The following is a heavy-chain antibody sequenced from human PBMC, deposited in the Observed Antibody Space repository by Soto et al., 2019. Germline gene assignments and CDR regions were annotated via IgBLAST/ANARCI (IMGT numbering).Heavy chain of an antibody. Sequence: SETLSLTCAVYGGSFVGYYCIFIRHPPGKGLEWIGEINHSGSTNYNPSLKSRVTISVDTSKNQFSLKLSSVTAADTAVYYCARRPLRYYYYGMDVWGQGTTVTVSS. D-gene: IGHD3-10*01. CDR1: GGSFVGYY. J-gene: IGHJ6*02. V-gene: IGHV4-34*01. CDR3: ARRPLRYYYYGMDV. CDR2: INHSGST.